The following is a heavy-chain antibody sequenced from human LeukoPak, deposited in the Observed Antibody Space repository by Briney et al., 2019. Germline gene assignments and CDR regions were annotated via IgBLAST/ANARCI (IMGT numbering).Heavy chain of an antibody. CDR2: IKQDGSEK. D-gene: IGHD2-15*01. CDR3: AVLGGDCSGGSCYAGFDY. J-gene: IGHJ4*02. Sequence: GGSLRLSCAASGFTFRTYWMSWVRQAPGKGLEWMANIKQDGSEKYYVDSVKGRFTISRDNAKHSLYLQMNSLRAEDTAVYYCAVLGGDCSGGSCYAGFDYWGQGTLVTVSS. CDR1: GFTFRTYW. V-gene: IGHV3-7*01.